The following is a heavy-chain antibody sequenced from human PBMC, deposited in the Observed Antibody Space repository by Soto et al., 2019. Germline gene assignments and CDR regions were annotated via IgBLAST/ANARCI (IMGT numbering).Heavy chain of an antibody. J-gene: IGHJ6*03. CDR3: ARAYGSGRKGYMDV. V-gene: IGHV3-11*01. CDR1: GFTFSDYY. Sequence: GSLRLSCAASGFTFSDYYMSWIRQAPGKGLEWVSYISSSGSTIYYADSVKGRFTISRDNAKNSLYLQMNSLRAEDTDVYYCARAYGSGRKGYMDVWGKGTTVTVSS. CDR2: ISSSGSTI. D-gene: IGHD3-10*01.